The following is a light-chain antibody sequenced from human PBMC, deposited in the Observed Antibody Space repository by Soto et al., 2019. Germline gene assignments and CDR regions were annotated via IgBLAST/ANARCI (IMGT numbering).Light chain of an antibody. CDR1: ESIGDY. Sequence: EIVLTQSPGALSLSPGDRATLSCWASESIGDYLAWYQQRPGQAPRLLIYAASRRASGTPHRFSGSGSERAFTLTISRLEPEDFAVYWCQQYDSSPRTFGQGTKVDIK. V-gene: IGKV3-20*01. CDR3: QQYDSSPRT. CDR2: AAS. J-gene: IGKJ1*01.